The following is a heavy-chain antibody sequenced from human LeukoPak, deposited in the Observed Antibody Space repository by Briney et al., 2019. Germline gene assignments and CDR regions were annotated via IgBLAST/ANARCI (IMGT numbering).Heavy chain of an antibody. Sequence: SETLSLTCTVSGYSISSGYYWGWIRQPPGKGLEWIGSIYHSGSTYYNPSLKSRVTISVDTSKNQFSLKLSSVTAADTAVYYCAISLRVNHWFDPWGQGTLVTVSS. CDR2: IYHSGST. J-gene: IGHJ5*02. CDR1: GYSISSGYY. V-gene: IGHV4-38-2*02. CDR3: AISLRVNHWFDP. D-gene: IGHD1-14*01.